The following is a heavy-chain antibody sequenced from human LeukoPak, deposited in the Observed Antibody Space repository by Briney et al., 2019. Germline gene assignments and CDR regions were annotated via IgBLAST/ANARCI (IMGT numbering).Heavy chain of an antibody. CDR2: INHSGST. CDR1: GGSFSGYY. Sequence: PSETLSLTCAVYGGSFSGYYWSWIRQPPGKGLEWIGEINHSGSTYYNPSLKSRVTISVDTSKNQFSLKLSSVTAADTAVYYCASAYYDSSGYFDYWGQGTLVTVSS. D-gene: IGHD3-22*01. J-gene: IGHJ4*02. V-gene: IGHV4-34*01. CDR3: ASAYYDSSGYFDY.